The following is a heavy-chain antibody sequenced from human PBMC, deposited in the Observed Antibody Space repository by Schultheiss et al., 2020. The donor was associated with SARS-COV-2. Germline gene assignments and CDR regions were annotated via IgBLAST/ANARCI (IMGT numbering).Heavy chain of an antibody. D-gene: IGHD6-19*01. J-gene: IGHJ4*02. CDR1: GGSFSGYY. Sequence: ETLSLTCAVYGGSFSGYYWSWIRQPPGKGLEWIGYIYYSGSTNYNPSLKSRVTISVDTSKNQFSLKLSSVTAADTAVYYCARGVLKQWLGRNGYFDYWGQGTLVTVSS. CDR2: IYYSGST. CDR3: ARGVLKQWLGRNGYFDY. V-gene: IGHV4-59*12.